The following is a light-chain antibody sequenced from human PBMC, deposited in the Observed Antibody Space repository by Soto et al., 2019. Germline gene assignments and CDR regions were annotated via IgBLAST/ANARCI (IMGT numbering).Light chain of an antibody. CDR1: QSVGSY. Sequence: DIVLIQSPATLSLSQGERANLSCRSSQSVGSYLAWYQQKTGQDPRILIYGASSRATGIPDRFSGGGSGTDFNLTISRLEPEDFAPYICQQYDGSPLTFGQGTRLDI. CDR2: GAS. CDR3: QQYDGSPLT. J-gene: IGKJ5*01. V-gene: IGKV3-20*01.